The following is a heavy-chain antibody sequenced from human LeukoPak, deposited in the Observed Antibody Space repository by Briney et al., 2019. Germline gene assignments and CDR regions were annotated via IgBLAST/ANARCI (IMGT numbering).Heavy chain of an antibody. CDR3: ARRGVAAAATNFDY. V-gene: IGHV4-39*02. D-gene: IGHD3-10*01. J-gene: IGHJ4*02. CDR1: GGSISGYY. Sequence: SETLSLTCAVSGGSISGYYWGWIRQPPGKGLEWIGSIYYSGTPYYNPSLETRLTISVDTSKSHFSLKLSSVTAADTAVYYCARRGVAAAATNFDYWGQGTLVTVSS. CDR2: IYYSGTP.